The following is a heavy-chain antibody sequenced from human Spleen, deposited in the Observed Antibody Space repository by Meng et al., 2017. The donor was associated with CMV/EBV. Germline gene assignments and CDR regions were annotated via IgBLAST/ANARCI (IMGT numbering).Heavy chain of an antibody. CDR1: GYPFTNYE. J-gene: IGHJ5*02. D-gene: IGHD2-2*01. CDR2: MNPNSGNT. V-gene: IGHV1-8*01. CDR3: ARGQGYCTSTTCADWFDP. Sequence: QVQLVQSGAEVKKPGASVKVSCKASGYPFTNYEINWVRQATGQGLEWMGWMNPNSGNTAYAQKFQGRVTMTWNTSIRTAYMELSSLRSEDTAVYYCARGQGYCTSTTCADWFDPWGQGTLVTVSS.